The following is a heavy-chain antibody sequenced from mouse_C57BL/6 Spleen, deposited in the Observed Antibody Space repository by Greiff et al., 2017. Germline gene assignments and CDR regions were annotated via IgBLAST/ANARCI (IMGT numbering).Heavy chain of an antibody. Sequence: VQLQQSGAELARPGASVKLSCKASGYTFTSYGISWVKQRTGKGLEWIGEIYPRSGNTYYNEKFKGKATLTADKSSSTAYMELLSLTSEDSAVYFCARKDGFWYFDVRGTGTTVTVSS. CDR2: IYPRSGNT. V-gene: IGHV1-81*01. CDR3: ARKDGFWYFDV. D-gene: IGHD2-3*01. J-gene: IGHJ1*03. CDR1: GYTFTSYG.